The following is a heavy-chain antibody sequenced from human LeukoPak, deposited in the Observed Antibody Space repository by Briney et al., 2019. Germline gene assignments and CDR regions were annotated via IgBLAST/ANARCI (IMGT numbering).Heavy chain of an antibody. Sequence: ASVKVSCKASGYTFTGYYMNWVRQAPGQGLEWMGWINPNSGGTNYAQKFQGWVTMTRDTSISTAYMELSRLRSDDTAVYYCAREGPYDQAAFDIWGQGTMVTVSS. CDR2: INPNSGGT. D-gene: IGHD2-2*01. J-gene: IGHJ3*02. V-gene: IGHV1-2*04. CDR1: GYTFTGYY. CDR3: AREGPYDQAAFDI.